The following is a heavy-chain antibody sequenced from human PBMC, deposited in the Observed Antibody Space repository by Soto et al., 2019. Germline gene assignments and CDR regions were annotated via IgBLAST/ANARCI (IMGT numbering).Heavy chain of an antibody. CDR1: GFSLSTSGVA. CDR3: AKIAHFYEDDYFPY. D-gene: IGHD3-22*01. V-gene: IGHV2-5*01. CDR2: IYWNDDK. J-gene: IGHJ4*02. Sequence: QITLKESGPTLVKPTQTLTLTCTFSGFSLSTSGVAVGWIRQPPGKAPEWLSLIYWNDDKRYSPSLESRLTITKDTSKNQVVFTMNNMDPVDTAAYYCAKIAHFYEDDYFPYWGQGALVTVSS.